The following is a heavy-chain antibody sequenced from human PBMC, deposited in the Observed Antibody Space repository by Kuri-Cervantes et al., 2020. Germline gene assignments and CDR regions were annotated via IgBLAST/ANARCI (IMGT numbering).Heavy chain of an antibody. CDR1: GGSISSSSYY. V-gene: IGHV4-39*07. J-gene: IGHJ5*02. CDR2: MYHSGRT. Sequence: GSLRLSCTVSGGSISSSSYYWGWIRQAPGKGLEWIGSMYHSGRTYYNPSLKSRVTISVDKSKNQFSLKLSSVTAADTAVYYCARGLRCSGGSCYSYPSPLFSSLRFDPWGQGTLVTVSS. D-gene: IGHD2-15*01. CDR3: ARGLRCSGGSCYSYPSPLFSSLRFDP.